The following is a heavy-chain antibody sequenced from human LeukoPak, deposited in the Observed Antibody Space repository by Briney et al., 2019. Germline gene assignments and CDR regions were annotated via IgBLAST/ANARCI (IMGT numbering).Heavy chain of an antibody. CDR1: GFTFSSFW. CDR2: INQDGSEK. J-gene: IGHJ4*02. D-gene: IGHD6-13*01. CDR3: AIDSSAEKGQQLAN. Sequence: GGSLRLSCAASGFTFSSFWMSWVRQAPGKGLEWVANINQDGSEKYYVDSVKGRFTISRDNAKNSLYLQMNSLRAEDTAVYYCAIDSSAEKGQQLANWGQGALVTVSS. V-gene: IGHV3-7*01.